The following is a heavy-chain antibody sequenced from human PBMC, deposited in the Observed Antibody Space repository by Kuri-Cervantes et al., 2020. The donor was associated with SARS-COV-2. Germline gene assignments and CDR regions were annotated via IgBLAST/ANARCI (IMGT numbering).Heavy chain of an antibody. Sequence: GGSLRLSCAASGSTFSSYSMNWVRQAPGKGLEWVSSISSSSSYIYYAGSVKGRFTISRDNAKNSLYLQMNSLRAEDTAVYYCARDSPDSSSWYYYYYGMDVWGQGTMVTVSS. J-gene: IGHJ6*02. CDR3: ARDSPDSSSWYYYYYGMDV. CDR1: GSTFSSYS. D-gene: IGHD6-13*01. V-gene: IGHV3-21*01. CDR2: ISSSSSYI.